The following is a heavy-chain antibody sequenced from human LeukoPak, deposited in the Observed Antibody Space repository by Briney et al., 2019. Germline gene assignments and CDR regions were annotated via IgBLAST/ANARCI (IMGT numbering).Heavy chain of an antibody. V-gene: IGHV3-48*01. CDR2: IASGSTST. Sequence: GGSLRLSCAASGFTFSTYGMSWVRQAPGKGLEWISFIASGSTSTYYVGSVKGRFTISRDNAKNSLYLQMNSLRAEDTAVYYCVRDLRDGYNPFDFWGQGTLVTVSS. CDR1: GFTFSTYG. J-gene: IGHJ4*02. D-gene: IGHD5-12*01. CDR3: VRDLRDGYNPFDF.